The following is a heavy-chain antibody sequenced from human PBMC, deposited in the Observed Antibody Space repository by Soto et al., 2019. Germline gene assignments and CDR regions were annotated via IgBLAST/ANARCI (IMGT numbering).Heavy chain of an antibody. Sequence: GGSLRLSCAASGFTFRNFGMHWVRQAPGKGLEWVAVISYDGTNKYYADSVKGRFTISRDNSKNTLYLQINSLRAEDTAVYYCAKAVPPFVVVTASDYWGQGTLLTVSS. CDR3: AKAVPPFVVVTASDY. D-gene: IGHD2-21*02. J-gene: IGHJ4*02. CDR2: ISYDGTNK. V-gene: IGHV3-30*18. CDR1: GFTFRNFG.